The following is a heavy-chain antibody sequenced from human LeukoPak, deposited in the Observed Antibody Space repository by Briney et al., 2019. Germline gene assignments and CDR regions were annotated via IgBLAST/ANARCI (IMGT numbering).Heavy chain of an antibody. J-gene: IGHJ4*02. Sequence: ASVKVSCKASGYTFTSYGISWVRQAPGQGLEWMGWTSAYNGNTNYAQKLQGRVTMTTDTSTSTAYMELRSLRSDDTAVYYCARDMVRGVIITSPNGYWGQGTLVTVSS. CDR2: TSAYNGNT. CDR1: GYTFTSYG. D-gene: IGHD3-10*01. CDR3: ARDMVRGVIITSPNGY. V-gene: IGHV1-18*01.